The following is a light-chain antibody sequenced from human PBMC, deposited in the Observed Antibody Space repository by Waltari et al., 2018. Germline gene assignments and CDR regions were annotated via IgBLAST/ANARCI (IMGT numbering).Light chain of an antibody. CDR3: CSYAASVHWL. CDR2: DVD. V-gene: IGLV2-11*01. J-gene: IGLJ3*02. Sequence: QSALTQPRSVSGSPGQSVTIPCTGTSSDVGGYNYVSWSQQHPGRAPKRTIYDVDKRPSGVPDRFFGAKSGNTASLTISGLQADDESDFYCCSYAASVHWLFGGGTKVTVL. CDR1: SSDVGGYNY.